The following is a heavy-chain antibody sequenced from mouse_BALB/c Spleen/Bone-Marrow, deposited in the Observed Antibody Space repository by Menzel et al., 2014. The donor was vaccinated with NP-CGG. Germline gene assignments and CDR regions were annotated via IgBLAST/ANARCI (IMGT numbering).Heavy chain of an antibody. CDR1: GFSLTSCG. V-gene: IGHV2-9*02. J-gene: IGHJ3*01. D-gene: IGHD1-1*02. CDR3: ARGYGSAWFAY. Sequence: QVQLKELGPGLVAPSQSLSITCTVSGFSLTSCGVHWVRQPPGKGLEWLGVIWAGGSTNYNSALMSRLSISKDNSKSQVFLKMNSLQTDDTAMYYCARGYGSAWFAYWGQETLVSVSA. CDR2: IWAGGST.